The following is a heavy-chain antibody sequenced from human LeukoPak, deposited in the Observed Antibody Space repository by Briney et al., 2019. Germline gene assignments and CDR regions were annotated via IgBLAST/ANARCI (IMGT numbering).Heavy chain of an antibody. Sequence: SETLSLTCTVSGXSISSSSYYWGWIRQPPGKGLEWIGSIYYSASTYYNPSLKSRATISVDTSKNQFSLKLSSVTAADTAVYYCARLGGYYPYYFDCWGQGTLVTVSS. J-gene: IGHJ4*02. CDR2: IYYSAST. D-gene: IGHD3-3*01. V-gene: IGHV4-39*01. CDR1: GXSISSSSYY. CDR3: ARLGGYYPYYFDC.